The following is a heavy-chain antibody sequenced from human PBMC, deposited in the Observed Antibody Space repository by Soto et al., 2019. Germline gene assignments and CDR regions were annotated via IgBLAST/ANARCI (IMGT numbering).Heavy chain of an antibody. CDR2: ISSSSSSI. CDR3: AGDQHSSGYRRRMYYFDY. CDR1: GFTFSSYS. Sequence: EVQLVESGGGLVKPGGSLRLSCAASGFTFSSYSMNWVRQAPGKGLEWVSSISSSSSSIDYADSVKGRFTISRDNAKTSLYLQMNSLRAEDTAVYYCAGDQHSSGYRRRMYYFDYWVEGTMVAVSS. J-gene: IGHJ4*02. V-gene: IGHV3-21*01. D-gene: IGHD3-22*01.